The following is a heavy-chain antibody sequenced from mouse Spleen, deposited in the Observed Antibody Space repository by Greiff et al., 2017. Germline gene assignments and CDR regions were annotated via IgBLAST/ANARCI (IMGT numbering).Heavy chain of an antibody. CDR1: GFTFSSYA. CDR2: ISSGGST. D-gene: IGHD1-1*01. J-gene: IGHJ1*01. V-gene: IGHV5-6-5*01. Sequence: EVQLVESGGGLVKPGGSLKLSCAASGFTFSSYAMSWVRQTPEKRLEWVASISSGGSTYYPDSVKGRFTISRDNARNILYLQMSSLRSEDTAMYYCARGVYYYGSPWYFDVWGAGTTVTVSS. CDR3: ARGVYYYGSPWYFDV.